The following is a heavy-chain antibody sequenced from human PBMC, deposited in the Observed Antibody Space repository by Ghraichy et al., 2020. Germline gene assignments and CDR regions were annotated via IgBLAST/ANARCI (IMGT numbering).Heavy chain of an antibody. CDR3: ASWGNYYYYYMDV. Sequence: GESLNISCAASGFTFSSYSMNWVRQAPGKGLEWVSSISSSSSYIYYADSVKGRFTISRDNAKNSLYLQMNSLRAEDTAVYYCASWGNYYYYYMDVWGKGTTVTVSS. V-gene: IGHV3-21*01. J-gene: IGHJ6*03. CDR1: GFTFSSYS. CDR2: ISSSSSYI. D-gene: IGHD3-16*01.